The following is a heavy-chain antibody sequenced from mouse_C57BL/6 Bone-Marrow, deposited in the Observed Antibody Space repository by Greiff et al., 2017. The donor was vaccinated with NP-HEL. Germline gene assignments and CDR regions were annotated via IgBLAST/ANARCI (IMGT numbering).Heavy chain of an antibody. CDR3: ASPYYTPWFAY. J-gene: IGHJ3*01. V-gene: IGHV5-4*01. CDR1: GFTFSSYA. D-gene: IGHD2-12*01. CDR2: ISDGGSYT. Sequence: VESGGGLVKPGGSLKLSCAASGFTFSSYAMSWVRQTPEKRLEWVATISDGGSYTYYPDNVKGRFTISRDNAKNNLYLQMSHLKSEDTAMYYCASPYYTPWFAYWGQGTLVTVSA.